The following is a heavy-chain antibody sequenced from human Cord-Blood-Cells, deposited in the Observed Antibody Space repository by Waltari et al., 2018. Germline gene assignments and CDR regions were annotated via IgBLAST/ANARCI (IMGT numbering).Heavy chain of an antibody. CDR1: GGSFSGYY. CDR3: ARYSSSSAFDI. CDR2: INHSGST. J-gene: IGHJ3*02. V-gene: IGHV4-34*01. D-gene: IGHD6-6*01. Sequence: QVQLQQWGAGLLKPSETLSLTCAVYGGSFSGYYWSWIRQPPGKGLEWTGEINHSGSTNYNPSLKSRVTISVDTSKNQFSLKLSSVTAADTAVYYCARYSSSSAFDIWGQGTMVTVSS.